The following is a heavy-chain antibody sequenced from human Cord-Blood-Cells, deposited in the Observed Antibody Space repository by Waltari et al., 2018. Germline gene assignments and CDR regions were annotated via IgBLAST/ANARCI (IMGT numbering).Heavy chain of an antibody. Sequence: LQRQDSGSGLGVPSRAVPGGCRILGGYISSSSSSWGWVRQPPGKGPEWIGSIYYSGSTNYNPSLKILVTISGDTSKNHFSLKLSSLTAADTAVYYCARLGNYAFDIWGQGTMVTVSS. CDR3: ARLGNYAFDI. CDR2: IYYSGST. V-gene: IGHV4-39*01. D-gene: IGHD1-7*01. J-gene: IGHJ3*02. CDR1: GGYISSSSSS.